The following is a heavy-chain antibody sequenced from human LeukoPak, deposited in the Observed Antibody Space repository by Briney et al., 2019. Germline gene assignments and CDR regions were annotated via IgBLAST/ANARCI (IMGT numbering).Heavy chain of an antibody. Sequence: GGSLRLSSAVSEFTFSAYSMNWVRQAPGKGLEWLSYITSTSSTIFYADSVKGRFTISRDNAKNSLYLQMNNLRVEDTAVYYCARDRPESGYDNDYWGQGTLVTVSS. CDR2: ITSTSSTI. CDR3: ARDRPESGYDNDY. CDR1: EFTFSAYS. V-gene: IGHV3-48*04. J-gene: IGHJ4*02. D-gene: IGHD5-12*01.